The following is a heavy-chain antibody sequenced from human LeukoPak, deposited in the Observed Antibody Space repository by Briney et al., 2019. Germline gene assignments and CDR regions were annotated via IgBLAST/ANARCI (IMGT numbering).Heavy chain of an antibody. CDR3: ARDAGDWGSLHFDC. J-gene: IGHJ4*02. CDR1: GFTFSSYA. D-gene: IGHD7-27*01. V-gene: IGHV3-30-3*01. Sequence: PGRSLLLSCAASGFTFSSYAMHWVRQAPGKGLEWVAVISYDGSNKYYAASVKGRFTISRDNSKNTLYLQMNSLRAEDTAVYYCARDAGDWGSLHFDCWGQGTLVTVSS. CDR2: ISYDGSNK.